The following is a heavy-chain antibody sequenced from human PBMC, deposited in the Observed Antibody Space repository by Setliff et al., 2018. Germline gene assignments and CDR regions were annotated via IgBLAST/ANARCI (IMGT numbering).Heavy chain of an antibody. Sequence: GGSLRLSCAASGFTFSGSAMHWVRQASGKGLEWVGRIRSKANGYATEYGASVKGRFTISRDDSKNSFYLQMTSLTTEETAVYYCVRDSGKFSFDFWGQGTLVTVS. CDR2: IRSKANGYAT. J-gene: IGHJ4*02. D-gene: IGHD1-26*01. CDR3: VRDSGKFSFDF. V-gene: IGHV3-73*01. CDR1: GFTFSGSA.